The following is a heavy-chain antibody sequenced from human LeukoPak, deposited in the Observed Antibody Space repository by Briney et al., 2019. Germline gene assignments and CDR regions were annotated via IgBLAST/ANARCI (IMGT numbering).Heavy chain of an antibody. J-gene: IGHJ4*02. CDR1: GGTFSSYA. CDR3: ARDGPEQLWLPDY. Sequence: SVTVSCKASGGTFSSYAISWVRQAPGQGLEWMGGIIPTFGTANYAQKFQGRVTITADGSTSTAYMELSSLRSEDTAVYYCARDGPEQLWLPDYWGQGTLVTVSS. CDR2: IIPTFGTA. D-gene: IGHD5-18*01. V-gene: IGHV1-69*13.